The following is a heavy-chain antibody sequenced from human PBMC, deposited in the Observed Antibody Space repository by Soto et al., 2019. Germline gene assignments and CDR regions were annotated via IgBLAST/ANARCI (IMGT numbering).Heavy chain of an antibody. J-gene: IGHJ4*02. CDR3: AADLDYYDSSGYYYRYDY. D-gene: IGHD3-22*01. Sequence: SVKVSCKASGFTFTSSAVQWVRQARGQRLEWIGWIVVGSGNTNYAQKFQERVTISRDMSTSTAYMELSSLRSEDTAVYYCAADLDYYDSSGYYYRYDYWGQGTLVTVSS. CDR1: GFTFTSSA. V-gene: IGHV1-58*01. CDR2: IVVGSGNT.